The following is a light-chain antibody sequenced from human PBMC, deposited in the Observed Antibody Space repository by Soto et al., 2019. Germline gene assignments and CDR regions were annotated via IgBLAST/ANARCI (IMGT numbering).Light chain of an antibody. CDR2: AAS. CDR1: QSISSY. V-gene: IGKV1-39*01. CDR3: QQSYSTPGT. Sequence: DIQMTQSPSTLSASVGDRVTITCRASQSISSYLNWYQQKPGKAPKLPIYAASSLQSGVPSRFSGSGSGTDFTLTISSLQPEDFATYYCQQSYSTPGTFGQGTKVDI. J-gene: IGKJ1*01.